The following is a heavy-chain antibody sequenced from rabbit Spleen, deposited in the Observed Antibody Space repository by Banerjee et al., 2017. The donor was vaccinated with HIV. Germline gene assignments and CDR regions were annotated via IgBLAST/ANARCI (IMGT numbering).Heavy chain of an antibody. V-gene: IGHV1S45*01. D-gene: IGHD6-1*01. CDR3: ARNNVGAPGYGHAIAL. Sequence: QEQLVESGGGLVKPEGSLTLTCKASGFSFSDREVMCWVRQAPGKGLQWIACINAYTAKPVYATWAKGRFAISKTSSTTVTLQMTDLTAADTATYFCARNNVGAPGYGHAIALWGQGTLVTVS. J-gene: IGHJ3*01. CDR1: GFSFSDREV. CDR2: INAYTAKP.